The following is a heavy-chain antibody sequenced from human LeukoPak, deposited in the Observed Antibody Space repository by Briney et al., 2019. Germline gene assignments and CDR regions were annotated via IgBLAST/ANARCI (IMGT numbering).Heavy chain of an antibody. CDR1: GFIFSDFY. D-gene: IGHD5-18*01. CDR2: ISSRGSTI. Sequence: GGSLRLSCAASGFIFSDFYMGWIRQAPGKGLEWVSYISSRGSTIYYADSVKGRLTISRNNAKNSLYLQMNSLRAEDAAVYYCARALPKNSYSYMWGQGTLVTVSS. V-gene: IGHV3-11*04. CDR3: ARALPKNSYSYM. J-gene: IGHJ4*02.